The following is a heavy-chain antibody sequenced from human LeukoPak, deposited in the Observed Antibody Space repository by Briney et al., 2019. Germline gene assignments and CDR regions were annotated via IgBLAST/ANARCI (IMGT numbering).Heavy chain of an antibody. Sequence: ASVTVSCTTSGYTFTSYDINWVRQATGQGLEWMGWMNPNSGNTGYAQKFQGRVTMTRNTSISTAYMELSSLRSEDTAVYYCARDTKSGYGMDVWGQGTTVTVSS. D-gene: IGHD2-8*01. J-gene: IGHJ6*02. V-gene: IGHV1-8*01. CDR1: GYTFTSYD. CDR3: ARDTKSGYGMDV. CDR2: MNPNSGNT.